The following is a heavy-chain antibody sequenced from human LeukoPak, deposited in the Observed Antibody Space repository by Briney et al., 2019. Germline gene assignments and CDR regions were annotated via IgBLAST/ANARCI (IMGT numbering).Heavy chain of an antibody. Sequence: ASVKVSCRASGYTFTGYYTHWVRQAPGQGLEWMGWINPNSGGTNYAQKFQGWVTTTRDTSISTAYMELSRLRSDDTAVYYCARYALLTGPWYYGMDVWGQGTTVTVSS. D-gene: IGHD3-9*01. CDR2: INPNSGGT. CDR1: GYTFTGYY. J-gene: IGHJ6*02. CDR3: ARYALLTGPWYYGMDV. V-gene: IGHV1-2*04.